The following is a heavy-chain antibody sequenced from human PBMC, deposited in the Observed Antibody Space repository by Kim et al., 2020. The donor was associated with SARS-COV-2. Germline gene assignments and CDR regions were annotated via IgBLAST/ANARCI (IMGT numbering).Heavy chain of an antibody. CDR3: TRDRGGDA. D-gene: IGHD3-10*01. J-gene: IGHJ6*02. V-gene: IGHV3-23*03. CDR2: IHNDGTGT. CDR1: GFTLRSYA. Sequence: GGSLRLSCAASGFTLRSYAMTWVRQAPGKGLEWVSVIHNDGTGTNYVASVKGRFTISRDNAKNSLYLQMNILTAEDTAQSYCTRDRGGDAWGRVTSDT.